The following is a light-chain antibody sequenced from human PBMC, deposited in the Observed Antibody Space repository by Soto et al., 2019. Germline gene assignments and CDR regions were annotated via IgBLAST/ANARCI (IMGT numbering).Light chain of an antibody. CDR2: NVS. CDR3: MQGIHWPPWT. Sequence: EAVMTQSPLSLPGTLGQSASISCRSRQSLVYSDGNNDLNWFLQRPGQFPRRPIHNVSNRDSGVPDRFSGSGSGSDFALKMSRVEAEDVGAHYCMQGIHWPPWTFGQGTKVEIK. CDR1: QSLVYSDGNND. V-gene: IGKV2-30*01. J-gene: IGKJ1*01.